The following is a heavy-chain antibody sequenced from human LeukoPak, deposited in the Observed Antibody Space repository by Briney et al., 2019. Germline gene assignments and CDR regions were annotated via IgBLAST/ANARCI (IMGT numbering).Heavy chain of an antibody. CDR2: ISYDGNNK. J-gene: IGHJ4*02. Sequence: PGGSLRLSCSASGFTFRYYVMHCVRQAPGKGLEWGAVISYDGNNKYYTDSVKGRFTISRDNSKNTVSLQMNGLRADDTAVYYCANCEAGYSFGPVDYWGQGALVTVSS. V-gene: IGHV3-30*18. D-gene: IGHD5-18*01. CDR1: GFTFRYYV. CDR3: ANCEAGYSFGPVDY.